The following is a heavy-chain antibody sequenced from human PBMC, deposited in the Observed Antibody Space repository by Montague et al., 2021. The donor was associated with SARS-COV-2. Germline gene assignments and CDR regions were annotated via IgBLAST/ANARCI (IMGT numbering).Heavy chain of an antibody. CDR2: ISYDGSNK. CDR1: GFTFSSYA. J-gene: IGHJ4*02. Sequence: SLRLSCAASGFTFSSYAMHWVRQAPGKGLEWVAVISYDGSNKYYADPVKGRFTISRDNSKNKLYLQMNSLRAENTALYYCAKSLSGWDSFDYWGQGTLVTVSS. CDR3: AKSLSGWDSFDY. V-gene: IGHV3-30*04. D-gene: IGHD6-19*01.